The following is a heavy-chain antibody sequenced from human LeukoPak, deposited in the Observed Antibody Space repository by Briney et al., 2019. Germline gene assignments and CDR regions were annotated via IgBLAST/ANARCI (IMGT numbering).Heavy chain of an antibody. D-gene: IGHD1-1*01. J-gene: IGHJ4*02. Sequence: GGSLRLSCATSGFTFSSYWMSWVRPTPAKGLEWVANIKEDGRETFYVDSVKGRFTISRDNAKNSLYLQMNSLRVEDTAVYYCARRNWNRIFYFDNWGQGTLVTVSS. CDR1: GFTFSSYW. V-gene: IGHV3-7*05. CDR2: IKEDGRET. CDR3: ARRNWNRIFYFDN.